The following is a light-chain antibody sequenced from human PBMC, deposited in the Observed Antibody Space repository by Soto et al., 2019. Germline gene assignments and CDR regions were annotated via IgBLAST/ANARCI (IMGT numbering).Light chain of an antibody. CDR3: QQLYSHPLT. V-gene: IGKV1-9*01. CDR1: QGITSY. Sequence: IQLTQCPSSLSSSVGYRVTITCRASQGITSYLAWYQQRPGKAPGLIIYSASTLQSGVPSMLSGSGYGTDFSITISNLQPEDFATYYCQQLYSHPLTFGGGTKVDI. CDR2: SAS. J-gene: IGKJ4*01.